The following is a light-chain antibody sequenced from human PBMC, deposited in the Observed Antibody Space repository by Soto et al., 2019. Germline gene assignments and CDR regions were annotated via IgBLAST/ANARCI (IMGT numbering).Light chain of an antibody. V-gene: IGLV2-14*01. CDR3: ISYTSSSTWV. J-gene: IGLJ3*02. CDR1: SSDVGGYNY. Sequence: QAVVTQPASVSGSPGQSITISCTGTSSDVGGYNYVSWYQQHPGTAPKLMIYEVSNRPSGVSDRFSGSRSGNTASLTISGLQAEDESDYYCISYTSSSTWVFGGGTQLTVL. CDR2: EVS.